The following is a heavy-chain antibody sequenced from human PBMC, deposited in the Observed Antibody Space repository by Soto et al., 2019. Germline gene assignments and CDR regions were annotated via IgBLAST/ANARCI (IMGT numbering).Heavy chain of an antibody. J-gene: IGHJ3*02. CDR1: GFTFSDYY. CDR3: ARDLEYSSSWVVGAFDI. D-gene: IGHD6-6*01. V-gene: IGHV3-11*01. Sequence: PGGSLRLSCAASGFTFSDYYMSWIRQAPGKGLEWVSYISSSGSTIYYADSVKGRFTISRDSAKNSLYLQMNSLRAEDTAVYYCARDLEYSSSWVVGAFDIWGQGTMVTVSS. CDR2: ISSSGSTI.